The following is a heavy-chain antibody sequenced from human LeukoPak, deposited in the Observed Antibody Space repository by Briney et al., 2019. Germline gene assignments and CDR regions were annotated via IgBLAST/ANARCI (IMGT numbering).Heavy chain of an antibody. D-gene: IGHD2-21*02. V-gene: IGHV3-21*01. CDR2: ISTSSTYI. J-gene: IGHJ5*02. CDR1: GFTLSGYT. Sequence: PGGSLRLSCAASGFTLSGYTMNWVRQAPGKGLQWVSSISTSSTYIYYADSVKGRFIISRDNAENSLYLQMNSLRPEDTAVYYCAREESYCSGDCSPAWGQGTLVTVAS. CDR3: AREESYCSGDCSPA.